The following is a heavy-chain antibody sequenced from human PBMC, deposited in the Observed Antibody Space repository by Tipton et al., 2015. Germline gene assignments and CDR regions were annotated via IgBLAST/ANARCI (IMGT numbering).Heavy chain of an antibody. J-gene: IGHJ4*02. V-gene: IGHV5-51*01. D-gene: IGHD2-15*01. Sequence: QLVQSGAVVKKPGESLKISCKGSEDIFRSYWIGWVRQMPGKGLEWMGIIYPGDSDTRYSPSFQGHVIISADKSISTAYLQWSSLKASDTAMYYCARGSRKYSSYEYWGPGTLVTVSS. CDR3: ARGSRKYSSYEY. CDR2: IYPGDSDT. CDR1: EDIFRSYW.